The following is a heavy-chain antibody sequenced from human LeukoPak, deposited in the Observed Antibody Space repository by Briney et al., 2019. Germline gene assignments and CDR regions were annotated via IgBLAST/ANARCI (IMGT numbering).Heavy chain of an antibody. Sequence: PSETLSLTCTVPGGSISSGGYWWSWIRQAPGAGLEWIGYIYYSGSTFYNPSLKSRLTMSVDTSKNQFSLKLSSVTAADTAVYYCAREDIVATVFDYWGQGTLVTVSS. V-gene: IGHV4-30-4*08. CDR2: IYYSGST. D-gene: IGHD5-12*01. CDR1: GGSISSGGYW. J-gene: IGHJ4*02. CDR3: AREDIVATVFDY.